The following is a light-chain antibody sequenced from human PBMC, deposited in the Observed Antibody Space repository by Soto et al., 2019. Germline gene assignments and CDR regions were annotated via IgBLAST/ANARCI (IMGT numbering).Light chain of an antibody. CDR3: CSYAGSYTLV. Sequence: SSLSPPRSVSGSHGPSGTLSYTGTGSDVGGYHYVSWYQHHPGKAPKIIIFDVNKRPSGVPDRFSGSKSGNTASLTISGLQTEDEADYYCCSYAGSYTLVFGGETKVTV. CDR1: GSDVGGYHY. J-gene: IGLJ2*01. CDR2: DVN. V-gene: IGLV2-11*01.